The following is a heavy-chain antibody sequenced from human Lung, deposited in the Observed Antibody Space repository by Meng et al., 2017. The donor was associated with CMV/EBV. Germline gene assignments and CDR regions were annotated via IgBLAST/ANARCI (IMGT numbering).Heavy chain of an antibody. CDR2: IRYDGSNK. D-gene: IGHD6-13*01. CDR1: GFTFSSYG. Sequence: GESLKISCAASGFTFSSYGMHWVRQAPGKGLEWVAFIRYDGSNKYYADSVKGRFTISRDNSKNTLYLQMNSLRAEDAAVYYCAKLAATVAYWGQGTLVTVSS. J-gene: IGHJ4*02. V-gene: IGHV3-30*02. CDR3: AKLAATVAY.